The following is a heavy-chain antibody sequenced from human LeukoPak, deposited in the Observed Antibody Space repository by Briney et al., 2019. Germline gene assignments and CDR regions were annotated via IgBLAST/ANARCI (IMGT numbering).Heavy chain of an antibody. D-gene: IGHD2/OR15-2a*01. CDR1: GYTFTSYG. J-gene: IGHJ4*02. CDR3: ARDGRTHSKGPTFSDY. V-gene: IGHV1-18*01. Sequence: ASVKVSCKASGYTFTSYGISWVRQAPGQGLEWMGWISAYNGNTNYAQKLQGRVTMTTDTSTSTAYMELRSLRSDDTAVYYCARDGRTHSKGPTFSDYWGQGTLVTVSS. CDR2: ISAYNGNT.